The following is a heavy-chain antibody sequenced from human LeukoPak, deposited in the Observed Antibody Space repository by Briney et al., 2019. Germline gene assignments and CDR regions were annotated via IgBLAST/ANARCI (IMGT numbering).Heavy chain of an antibody. CDR3: ARDRSYYNVFDY. CDR1: GFTFSSYG. CDR2: IWYDGSNK. D-gene: IGHD3-10*01. V-gene: IGHV3-33*01. J-gene: IGHJ4*02. Sequence: PGRSLRLSCAASGFTFSSYGMHWVRQAPGKGLECVAVIWYDGSNKYYADSVKGRFTISRDNSKNTLYLQMNSLRAEDTAVYYCARDRSYYNVFDYWGQGTLVTVSS.